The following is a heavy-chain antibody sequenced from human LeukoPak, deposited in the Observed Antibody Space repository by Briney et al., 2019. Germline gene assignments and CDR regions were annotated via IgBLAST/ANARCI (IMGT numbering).Heavy chain of an antibody. CDR1: GFTFSSYW. Sequence: GGSLRLSCAASGFTFSSYWMSWVRQAPGKGLEWVANIKQDGSEKYYVDSVKGRFTISRDNAKNSLYLQMNSLRAEDTAVYYCARRERITMIVVPYSFDYWGQGTLVTVSS. CDR2: IKQDGSEK. V-gene: IGHV3-7*01. J-gene: IGHJ4*02. D-gene: IGHD3-22*01. CDR3: ARRERITMIVVPYSFDY.